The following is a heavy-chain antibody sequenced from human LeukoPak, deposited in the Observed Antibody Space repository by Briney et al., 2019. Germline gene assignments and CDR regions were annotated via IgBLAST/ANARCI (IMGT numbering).Heavy chain of an antibody. V-gene: IGHV3-64D*09. CDR2: ITRSGDT. CDR1: GFTFSDYA. Sequence: PGGSLRLSCSASGFTFSDYAMHWVRQAPGKGLEYVSAITRSGDTYYADSAKGRFTISRDNSKNTVYLQMSSLGGEDTAVYYCVSYSSLRFDYWGQGTLVTVSS. J-gene: IGHJ4*02. D-gene: IGHD6-13*01. CDR3: VSYSSLRFDY.